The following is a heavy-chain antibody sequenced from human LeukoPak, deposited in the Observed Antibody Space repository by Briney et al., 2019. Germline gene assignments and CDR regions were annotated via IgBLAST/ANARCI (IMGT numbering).Heavy chain of an antibody. D-gene: IGHD3-22*01. Sequence: PGGSLRLSCAASGFTFSSYAMHWVRQAPGKGLEYVSAISSNGGSTYYANSVKGRFTISRDNSKNTLYLQMGSLRAEDMAVYYCARVYYDSSGYPRFDYWGQGTLVTVSS. V-gene: IGHV3-64*01. CDR2: ISSNGGST. CDR1: GFTFSSYA. CDR3: ARVYYDSSGYPRFDY. J-gene: IGHJ4*02.